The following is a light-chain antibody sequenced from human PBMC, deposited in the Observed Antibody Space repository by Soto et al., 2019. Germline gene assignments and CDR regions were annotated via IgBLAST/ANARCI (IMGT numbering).Light chain of an antibody. V-gene: IGLV1-44*01. CDR2: NDY. CDR1: SSNIEDNS. CDR3: TAWDDNVNGWL. Sequence: QSVLTQPPSASGTPGQRVTISCSGSSSNIEDNSVSWYQRLPGTAPKLLIYNDYERPSGVSERFSGSKSGASASLAISGLRSEDDGDYYCTAWDDNVNGWLFGGGTKVTVL. J-gene: IGLJ3*02.